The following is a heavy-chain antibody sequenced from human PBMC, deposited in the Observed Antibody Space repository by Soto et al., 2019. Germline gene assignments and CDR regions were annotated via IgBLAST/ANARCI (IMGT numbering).Heavy chain of an antibody. D-gene: IGHD6-19*01. V-gene: IGHV5-51*03. CDR3: ARSPYSSGWYDVFDI. Sequence: PGESLKISCEGSGYSFTSYWIGWGRQMAGKGLGWMGIIYPGDSDTRYSPSFQGQVTISADKSISTAYLQWSSLKASDTAMYYRARSPYSSGWYDVFDIWGQGTMVTVS. CDR1: GYSFTSYW. J-gene: IGHJ3*02. CDR2: IYPGDSDT.